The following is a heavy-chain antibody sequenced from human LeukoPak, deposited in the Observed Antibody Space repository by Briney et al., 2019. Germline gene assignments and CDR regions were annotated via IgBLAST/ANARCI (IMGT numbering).Heavy chain of an antibody. CDR2: ISGSGGST. Sequence: GGSLGLSCAASGFTFSSYAMSWVRQAPGKGLEWVSAISGSGGSTYYADSVKGRFTISRDNSKNTLYLQMNSLRAEDTAVYYCVRGGLGYCSGGSCQNWFDPWGQGTLVTVSS. CDR3: VRGGLGYCSGGSCQNWFDP. CDR1: GFTFSSYA. D-gene: IGHD2-15*01. V-gene: IGHV3-23*01. J-gene: IGHJ5*02.